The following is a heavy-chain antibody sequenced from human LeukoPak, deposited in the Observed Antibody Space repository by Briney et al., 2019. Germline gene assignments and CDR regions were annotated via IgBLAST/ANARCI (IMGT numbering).Heavy chain of an antibody. Sequence: KPGESLQISCKGSGYSLTNYWIGWVRQMPGKGLEWMGIIYPGDSDTRYSPSFQGQVTISADKSISTAYLQWSTLTASDTAIYYCARGGTTDSDNWFDTWGQGTLVTVSS. CDR3: ARGGTTDSDNWFDT. V-gene: IGHV5-51*03. CDR2: IYPGDSDT. D-gene: IGHD4-11*01. CDR1: GYSLTNYW. J-gene: IGHJ5*02.